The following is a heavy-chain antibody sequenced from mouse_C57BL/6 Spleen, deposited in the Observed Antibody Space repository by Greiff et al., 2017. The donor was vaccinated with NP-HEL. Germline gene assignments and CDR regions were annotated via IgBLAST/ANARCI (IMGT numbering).Heavy chain of an antibody. CDR2: ISSGGDYI. CDR1: GFTFSSYA. J-gene: IGHJ4*01. CDR3: TRERSYYYGSSQYYYAMDY. D-gene: IGHD1-1*01. Sequence: EVQRVESGEGLVKPGGSLKLSCAASGFTFSSYAMSWVRQTPEKRLEWVAYISSGGDYIYYADTVKGRFTISRDNARNTLYLQMSSLKSEDTAMYYCTRERSYYYGSSQYYYAMDYWGQGTSVTVSS. V-gene: IGHV5-9-1*02.